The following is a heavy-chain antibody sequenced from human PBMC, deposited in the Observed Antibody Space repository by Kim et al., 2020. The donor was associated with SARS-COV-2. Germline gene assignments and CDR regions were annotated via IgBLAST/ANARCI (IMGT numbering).Heavy chain of an antibody. CDR1: GGSISSYY. Sequence: SETLSLTCTVSGGSISSYYWSWVRQPPGKGLEWIGYIYYSGSTNYNPSLKSRVTISLDTSKNQLSLKLSSVTAADTAVYYCARGNWYYAYYFDYWGQGTLVTVSS. CDR3: ARGNWYYAYYFDY. D-gene: IGHD1-7*01. J-gene: IGHJ4*02. V-gene: IGHV4-59*01. CDR2: IYYSGST.